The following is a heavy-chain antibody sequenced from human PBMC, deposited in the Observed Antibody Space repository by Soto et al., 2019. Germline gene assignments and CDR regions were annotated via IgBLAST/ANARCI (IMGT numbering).Heavy chain of an antibody. J-gene: IGHJ4*02. CDR3: AKDVSWSATMVRGVIDY. D-gene: IGHD3-10*01. Sequence: EVQLLESGGGLVQPGGSLRLSCAASGFTFSSYAMSWVRQAPGKGLEWVSAISGSGGSTYYADSVKGRFTISRDNSKNTLYLQMNSLRAEDTAVYYCAKDVSWSATMVRGVIDYWGQGTLVTVSS. CDR1: GFTFSSYA. CDR2: ISGSGGST. V-gene: IGHV3-23*01.